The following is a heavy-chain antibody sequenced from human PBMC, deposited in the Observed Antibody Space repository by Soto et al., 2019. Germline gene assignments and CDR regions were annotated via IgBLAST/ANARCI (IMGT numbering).Heavy chain of an antibody. V-gene: IGHV3-33*08. J-gene: IGHJ4*02. Sequence: GGSLRLSCAASGFTFSSYGMHWVRQAPGKGLEWVAIIWYDGSNKYYDDSVKGRFTISRDNSKNTVFLHMNSLRAEDTAVYYCTRCGNDYGKLDYWGQGTPVTVSS. CDR2: IWYDGSNK. CDR1: GFTFSSYG. D-gene: IGHD3-16*01. CDR3: TRCGNDYGKLDY.